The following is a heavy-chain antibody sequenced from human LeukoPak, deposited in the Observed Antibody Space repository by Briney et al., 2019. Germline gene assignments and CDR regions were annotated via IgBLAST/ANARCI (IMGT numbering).Heavy chain of an antibody. CDR3: ARDPGIVGATLDY. CDR2: TYYRSKWYN. D-gene: IGHD1-26*01. CDR1: GDSVSSNSAA. V-gene: IGHV6-1*01. Sequence: SQTLSLTCAISGDSVSSNSAAWNWTRQSPSRGLEWLGRTYYRSKWYNDYAVSVKSRITINPDTSKNQSSLQLSNVTPEDTAVYYCARDPGIVGATLDYWGQGTLVTVSS. J-gene: IGHJ4*02.